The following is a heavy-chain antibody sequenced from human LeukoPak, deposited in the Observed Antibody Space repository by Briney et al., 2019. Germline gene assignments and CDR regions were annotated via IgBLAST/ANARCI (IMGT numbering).Heavy chain of an antibody. D-gene: IGHD4-23*01. J-gene: IGHJ3*02. CDR1: GDSISTYY. CDR2: IYYRVTS. CDR3: ARRQRWNSLDAFDI. V-gene: IGHV4-59*08. Sequence: PSETLSLTCTVSGDSISTYYWSWIRQPPGKGLEWIGYIYYRVTSDYNPSLKSRVTMSVDMSTRQISLKLSSVTAADTAVYYCARRQRWNSLDAFDIWGQGTMVTVSS.